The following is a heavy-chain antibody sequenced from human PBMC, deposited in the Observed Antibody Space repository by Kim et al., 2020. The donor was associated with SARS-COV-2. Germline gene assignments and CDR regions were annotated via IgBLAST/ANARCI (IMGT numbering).Heavy chain of an antibody. Sequence: VKGRFTIARDNAKNSLYLKMNSLRAEDTDLYYCAKEGPYYDSSGYAFDIWGQGTMVTVAS. J-gene: IGHJ3*02. D-gene: IGHD3-22*01. CDR3: AKEGPYYDSSGYAFDI. V-gene: IGHV3-9*01.